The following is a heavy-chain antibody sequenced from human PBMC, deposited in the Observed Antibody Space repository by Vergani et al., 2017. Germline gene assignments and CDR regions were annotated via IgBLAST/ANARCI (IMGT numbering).Heavy chain of an antibody. D-gene: IGHD3-10*01. Sequence: QVQLVQSGAEVKKPGSSVKVSCKASGGTFSSYAISWVRQAPGQGLEWMGGIITIFGTANYAQKFQGRVTITADESTSPAYMELSSLRTEDTAVYYCAGGSVGGYPNWFDPWGQGTLVTVSS. CDR1: GGTFSSYA. J-gene: IGHJ5*02. V-gene: IGHV1-69*01. CDR2: IITIFGTA. CDR3: AGGSVGGYPNWFDP.